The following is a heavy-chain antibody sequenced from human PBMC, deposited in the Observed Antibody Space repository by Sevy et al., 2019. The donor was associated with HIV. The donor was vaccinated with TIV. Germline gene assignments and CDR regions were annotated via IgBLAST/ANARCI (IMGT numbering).Heavy chain of an antibody. Sequence: GGSLRLSCEVSGFNVNNYGMHWVRRAPGKGLEWVAMVPYDGSKSHYVDSVKGRFTISRDYSENTLYLQMNNLRVEDTAVYYCARDHNTGWCNWFDPWGQGTLVTVSS. V-gene: IGHV3-30*02. J-gene: IGHJ5*02. D-gene: IGHD3-9*01. CDR2: VPYDGSKS. CDR1: GFNVNNYG. CDR3: ARDHNTGWCNWFDP.